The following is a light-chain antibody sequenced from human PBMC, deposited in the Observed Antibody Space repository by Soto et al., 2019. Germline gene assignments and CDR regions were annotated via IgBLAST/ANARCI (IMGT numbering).Light chain of an antibody. CDR1: QGISDY. CDR2: EAS. V-gene: IGKV3-11*01. Sequence: EVMLTQSPATLSLSLGARATLSCRASQGISDYLAWYQQKPGQAPRLLIYEASKKATGIPARFSGSGSGTDFTLTISSLEPEDFAVYYCQQCGNWPLTFGGGTKVEIK. CDR3: QQCGNWPLT. J-gene: IGKJ4*01.